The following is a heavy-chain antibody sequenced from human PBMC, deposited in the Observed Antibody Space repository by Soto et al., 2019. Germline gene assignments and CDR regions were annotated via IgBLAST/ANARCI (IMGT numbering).Heavy chain of an antibody. CDR3: AKDSGKGSADYYLCF. Sequence: QVQLVESGGGVVQPGRSLRLSCAASGFTFSTYGMHWVRQAPGKGLEWVAVISYDGYDKKYADSVQGRFTISRDNSKNTRYLQMNSLGAKDSAVYYCAKDSGKGSADYYLCFWGQGTLVTVSS. CDR2: ISYDGYDK. CDR1: GFTFSTYG. D-gene: IGHD3-10*01. J-gene: IGHJ4*02. V-gene: IGHV3-30*18.